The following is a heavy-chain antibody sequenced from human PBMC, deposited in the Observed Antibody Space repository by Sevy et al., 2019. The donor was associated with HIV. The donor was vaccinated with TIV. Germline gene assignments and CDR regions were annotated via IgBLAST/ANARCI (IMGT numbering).Heavy chain of an antibody. D-gene: IGHD6-13*01. V-gene: IGHV3-30-3*01. J-gene: IGHJ6*03. CDR3: ARDRLSRSVLYYYYCMDV. Sequence: GGSLRLSCAASGFTFSSYAMHWVRQAPGKGLEWVAVISYDGSNKYYADSVKGRFTIARDNSKNTLYLQMNSLRAEDTAVYYCARDRLSRSVLYYYYCMDVWGKGTTVTVSS. CDR2: ISYDGSNK. CDR1: GFTFSSYA.